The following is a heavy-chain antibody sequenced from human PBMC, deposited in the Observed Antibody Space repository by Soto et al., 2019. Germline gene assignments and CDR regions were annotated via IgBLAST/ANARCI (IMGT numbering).Heavy chain of an antibody. CDR2: TYYRSKWYN. V-gene: IGHV6-1*01. CDR3: ARAPPYSSGWPFDY. CDR1: GGSVSSNSAA. D-gene: IGHD6-19*01. J-gene: IGHJ4*02. Sequence: SQTLSLTCAISGGSVSSNSAAWNWIRQSPSRGLEWLGRTYYRSKWYNDYAVSVKSRITITPDTSKSQFSLQLNSVTPEDTAVYYCARAPPYSSGWPFDYWGQGTLVTVSS.